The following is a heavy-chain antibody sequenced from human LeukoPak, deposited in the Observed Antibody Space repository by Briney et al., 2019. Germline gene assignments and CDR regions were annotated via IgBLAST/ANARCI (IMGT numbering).Heavy chain of an antibody. CDR3: ARDGRLGAARVFYYYGMDV. J-gene: IGHJ6*02. CDR2: INPNSGGT. CDR1: GYTFTGYY. Sequence: GASVKVSCKASGYTFTGYYMHWVRQAPGQGLEWMGWINPNSGGTNYAQKFQGRVTMTRDTSISTAYMELSRLRSDDTAVYYCARDGRLGAARVFYYYGMDVWGQGTTVTVSS. D-gene: IGHD6-6*01. V-gene: IGHV1-2*02.